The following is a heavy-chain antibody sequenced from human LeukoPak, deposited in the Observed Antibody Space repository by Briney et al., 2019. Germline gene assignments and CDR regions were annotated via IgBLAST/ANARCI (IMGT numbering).Heavy chain of an antibody. CDR2: VSGSGGST. Sequence: GGSLRLSCAAAGLTFSSYAMSWVRQAPGKGLEWVSAVSGSGGSTYYADSVKGRFTISRDNSKNTLYLQMNSLRAEDTAVYYCAKDVSGYYYTGAFDIWGQGTMVTVSS. V-gene: IGHV3-23*01. J-gene: IGHJ3*02. D-gene: IGHD3-22*01. CDR1: GLTFSSYA. CDR3: AKDVSGYYYTGAFDI.